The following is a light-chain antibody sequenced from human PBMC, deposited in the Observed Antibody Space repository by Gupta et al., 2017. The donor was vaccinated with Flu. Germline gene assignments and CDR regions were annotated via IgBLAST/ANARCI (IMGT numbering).Light chain of an antibody. CDR2: LNSDGSH. CDR1: SGNSSYA. J-gene: IGLJ3*02. CDR3: QTWGTGFWV. V-gene: IGLV4-69*01. Sequence: LVLPQSPSAPAPLVPPVKLTCTPSSGNSSYAIAWPQQQPEKGPRYLMKLNSDGSHSKGDGIPDRFSGSSSGAERYLTISSLQSEDEADYYCQTWGTGFWVFGGGIKLTVL.